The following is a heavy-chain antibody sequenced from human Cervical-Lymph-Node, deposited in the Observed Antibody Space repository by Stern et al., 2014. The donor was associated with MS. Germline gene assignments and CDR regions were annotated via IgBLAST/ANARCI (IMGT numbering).Heavy chain of an antibody. J-gene: IGHJ4*02. V-gene: IGHV3-30*18. CDR2: ISYDGSRI. CDR3: AKDRQRRYDYDSSGYAYFES. CDR1: GFIFNNFG. D-gene: IGHD3-22*01. Sequence: VQLVQSGGGVVQPGRSLRLSCAASGFIFNNFGVHWIRQAPGQGLEWVAVISYDGSRIYYTDSVKGRFIISRDNSKSTLDLQMNSLRSEDTAVYYCAKDRQRRYDYDSSGYAYFESWGQGTLVTVSS.